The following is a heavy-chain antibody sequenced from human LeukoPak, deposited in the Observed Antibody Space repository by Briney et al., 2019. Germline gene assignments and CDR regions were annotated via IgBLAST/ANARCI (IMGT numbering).Heavy chain of an antibody. CDR3: ARDLAGAYYFDY. D-gene: IGHD6-19*01. J-gene: IGHJ4*02. CDR1: GDTFTSYA. V-gene: IGHV1-18*01. CDR2: ISAYNGNT. Sequence: ASVKVSCKASGDTFTSYAITWVRRAPGQGLEWMGWISAYNGNTNYAQKVQGRVTMTTDTSTSTAYMELRSLRSDDTAVYYCARDLAGAYYFDYWGQGTLVTVSS.